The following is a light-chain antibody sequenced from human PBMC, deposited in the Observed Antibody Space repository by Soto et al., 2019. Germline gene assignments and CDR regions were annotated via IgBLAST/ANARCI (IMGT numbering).Light chain of an antibody. J-gene: IGLJ1*01. V-gene: IGLV2-23*02. CDR1: SSDVGSYNL. CDR2: EVS. Sequence: QSALTQPASVSGSPGQSITISCTGTSSDVGSYNLVSWYQQHPGKAPKLMIYEVSKWPSGVSNRFSGSKSGNTASLTISGLQAEDEADYYCCSYAGTPYVFGTGTKLTVL. CDR3: CSYAGTPYV.